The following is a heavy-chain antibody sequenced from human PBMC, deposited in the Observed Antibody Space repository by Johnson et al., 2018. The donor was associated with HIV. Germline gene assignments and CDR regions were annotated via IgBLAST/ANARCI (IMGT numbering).Heavy chain of an antibody. V-gene: IGHV3-30*19. J-gene: IGHJ3*01. CDR3: ARGGSSTSLDAFDV. CDR2: IWYDGSNK. CDR1: GFTFSSYG. Sequence: QVQLVESGGGVVQPGKSLRLSCAASGFTFSSYGMHWVRQAAGKGLEWVALIWYDGSNKYYADSVKGRFTISRDNSKNTLYLQMNSLRAEDTAVYYCARGGSSTSLDAFDVWGQGTMVTVSS. D-gene: IGHD2-2*01.